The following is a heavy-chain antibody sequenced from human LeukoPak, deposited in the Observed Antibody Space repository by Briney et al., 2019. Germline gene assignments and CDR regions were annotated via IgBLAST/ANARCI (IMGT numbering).Heavy chain of an antibody. D-gene: IGHD3-22*01. Sequence: ASVKVSCTVSGYTLTELSMHWVRQAPGKGLEWMGGFDPEDGETIYAQKFQGRVTMTEDTSTDTAYMELSSLRSEDTAVYYCATTYYDSSGRGAFDIWGQGTMVTVSS. V-gene: IGHV1-24*01. J-gene: IGHJ3*02. CDR1: GYTLTELS. CDR2: FDPEDGET. CDR3: ATTYYDSSGRGAFDI.